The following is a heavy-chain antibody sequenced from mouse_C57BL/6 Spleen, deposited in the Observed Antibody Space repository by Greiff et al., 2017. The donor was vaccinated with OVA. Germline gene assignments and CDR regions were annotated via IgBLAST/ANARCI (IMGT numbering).Heavy chain of an antibody. Sequence: VQLQQSGAELVKPGASVKISCKASGYAFSSYWMNWVKQRPGKGLEWIGQIYPGDGDTNYNGKFKGKATLTADKSSSTAYMQLSSLTSEDSAVYFCARSDGNYAGYYAMDYWGQGTSVTVSS. J-gene: IGHJ4*01. CDR2: IYPGDGDT. CDR1: GYAFSSYW. CDR3: ARSDGNYAGYYAMDY. D-gene: IGHD2-1*01. V-gene: IGHV1-80*01.